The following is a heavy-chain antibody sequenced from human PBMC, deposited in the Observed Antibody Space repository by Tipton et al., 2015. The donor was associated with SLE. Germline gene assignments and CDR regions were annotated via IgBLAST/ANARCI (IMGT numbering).Heavy chain of an antibody. CDR3: ARDRLTGSRMDV. Sequence: SLRLSCAASGFTFSSYDMHWVRQATGKGLEWVSAIGTAGDTYYPGSVKGRFTISRDNVKNSLYLQMNSLRAGDTAVYYCARDRLTGSRMDVWGQGTTVTVSS. J-gene: IGHJ6*02. V-gene: IGHV3-13*01. CDR1: GFTFSSYD. CDR2: IGTAGDT. D-gene: IGHD3-9*01.